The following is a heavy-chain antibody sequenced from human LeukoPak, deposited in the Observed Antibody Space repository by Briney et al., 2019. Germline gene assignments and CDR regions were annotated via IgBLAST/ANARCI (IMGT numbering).Heavy chain of an antibody. V-gene: IGHV4-34*01. J-gene: IGHJ6*03. D-gene: IGHD4-17*01. CDR3: AREVETTVTTHYYYYYYMDV. CDR2: INHRGST. CDR1: SGSFSGYY. Sequence: PSETLSLTCAVYSGSFSGYYWSWIRQPPGKGLEWIGEINHRGSTNYNPSLKSRVTISVDTSKNQFSLKLSSVTAADTAVYYCAREVETTVTTHYYYYYYMDVWGKGTTVTVSS.